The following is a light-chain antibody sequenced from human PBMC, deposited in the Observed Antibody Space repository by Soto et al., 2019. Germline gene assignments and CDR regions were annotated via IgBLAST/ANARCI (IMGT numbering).Light chain of an antibody. J-gene: IGKJ2*01. V-gene: IGKV3-15*01. CDR1: QSVSSN. CDR3: HQYDDGPYT. Sequence: EIVMTQAPAALSVSPGERATLSCRASQSVSSNVAWYQQIPGQTPRLLIYGASTRATGIPVRFSGSGSGTEFTLTISSLQSEDFAVYYCHQYDDGPYTFGQGTNVDIK. CDR2: GAS.